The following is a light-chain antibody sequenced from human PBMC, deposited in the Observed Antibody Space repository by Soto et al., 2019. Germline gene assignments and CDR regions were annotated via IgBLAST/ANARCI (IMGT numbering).Light chain of an antibody. J-gene: IGKJ1*01. CDR1: QSVSNNY. CDR2: RAS. Sequence: EIVLTQSPGTLSLSPGERATLSCRASQSVSNNYLAWYQQKPGQAPRLLIYRASNRATGIPDRFRGSGAGRDFTLTITRVESENSAVYYCQQYGSSGKLGQGTTG. CDR3: QQYGSSGK. V-gene: IGKV3-20*01.